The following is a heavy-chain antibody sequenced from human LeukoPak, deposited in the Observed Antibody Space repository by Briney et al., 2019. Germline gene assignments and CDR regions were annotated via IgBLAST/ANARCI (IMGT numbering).Heavy chain of an antibody. CDR2: ISYDGSNE. J-gene: IGHJ4*02. CDR3: ARRKTSGSYEKYYFDY. CDR1: GFTFSSYA. D-gene: IGHD1-26*01. V-gene: IGHV3-30-3*01. Sequence: GRSLRLSCTASGFTFSSYAMHWVRQAPGKGLECVAVISYDGSNEHYADSVKGRFTISRDNSKNTLYLQMNSLRAEDTAVYYCARRKTSGSYEKYYFDYWGQGTLVTVSS.